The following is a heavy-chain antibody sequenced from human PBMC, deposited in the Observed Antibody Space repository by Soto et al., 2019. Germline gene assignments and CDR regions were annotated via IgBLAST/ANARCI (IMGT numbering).Heavy chain of an antibody. CDR3: AKDLGIAVSARRAFDI. V-gene: IGHV4-4*02. J-gene: IGHJ3*02. Sequence: TSETLSLTCDVSGASISNDNWWSGVRQPPGKGLEWIGEIYHSVTTNYNPSLKSRVTISVDKSKNQFSRKLSSVTAADTAVYYCAKDLGIAVSARRAFDIWGQGTMVTVSS. CDR1: GASISNDNW. CDR2: IYHSVTT. D-gene: IGHD6-19*01.